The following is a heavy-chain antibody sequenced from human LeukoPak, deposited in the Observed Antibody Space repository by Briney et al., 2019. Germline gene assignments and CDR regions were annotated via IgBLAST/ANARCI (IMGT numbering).Heavy chain of an antibody. D-gene: IGHD3-22*01. J-gene: IGHJ3*02. CDR3: ARTYDSSGSRDAFDI. CDR1: GGSISSYY. Sequence: SETLSLTCTISGGSISSYYWSWIRQPAGKELEWIGRIHTSGSTNYNPSLKSRVTISVDTSKNQFSLKLSSVTAADTAVYYCARTYDSSGSRDAFDIWGQGTMVTVSS. V-gene: IGHV4-4*07. CDR2: IHTSGST.